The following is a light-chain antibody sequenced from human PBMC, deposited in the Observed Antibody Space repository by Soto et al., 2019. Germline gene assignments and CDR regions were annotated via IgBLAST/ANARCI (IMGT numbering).Light chain of an antibody. V-gene: IGKV3-11*01. J-gene: IGKJ5*01. CDR2: EAS. CDR3: QHRYHLQRVT. CDR1: QSLGTN. Sequence: EIVLTQSPATLSLSPEDRATLSCRASQSLGTNLAWYQHKPGQAPSLLIYEASNRATGIHARFSGSGSGTAFSLTVNSLEPEEFAVYDGQHRYHLQRVTFGHGTRLDIK.